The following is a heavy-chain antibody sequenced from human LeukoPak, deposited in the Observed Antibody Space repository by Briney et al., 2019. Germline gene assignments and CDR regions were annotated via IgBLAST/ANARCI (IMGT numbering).Heavy chain of an antibody. CDR2: INHSGST. V-gene: IGHV4-34*01. CDR1: GGSFSGYY. J-gene: IGHJ4*02. CDR3: ASLAARHG. Sequence: SETLSLTCAVYGGSFSGYYWSWIRQPPGKGLEWIGEINHSGSTNYNPSLKSRVTISVDTSKNQFSLKLSSVTAADTAVYYCASLAARHGWGQGTLATVSS. D-gene: IGHD6-25*01.